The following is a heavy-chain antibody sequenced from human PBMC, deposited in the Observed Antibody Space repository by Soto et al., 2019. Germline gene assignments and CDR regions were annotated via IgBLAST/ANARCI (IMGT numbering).Heavy chain of an antibody. CDR3: ARAVRTGFYGIDV. J-gene: IGHJ6*02. Sequence: QVQLVQSGAVVKKPGSSVKVSCRASGDSFSNYAVNWLRQAPGRGLEWMGGLIPVFGTSNYAEKFQGRLTITADESTSTAYMELSSLTSEDTAVYYCARAVRTGFYGIDVWGQGTTVSVSS. V-gene: IGHV1-69*01. CDR1: GDSFSNYA. CDR2: LIPVFGTS.